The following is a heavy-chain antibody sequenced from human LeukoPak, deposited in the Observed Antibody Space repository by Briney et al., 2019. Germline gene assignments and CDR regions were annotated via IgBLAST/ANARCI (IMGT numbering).Heavy chain of an antibody. Sequence: ASVKVSCKASGYTFTGYYMHWVRQAPGQGLEWMGWINPNSGGTNYAQEFQGRVTMTRDTSISTAYMELSRLRSDDTAVYYCARVRQVRGVIILPYDYWGQGTLVTVSS. CDR1: GYTFTGYY. D-gene: IGHD3-10*01. J-gene: IGHJ4*02. V-gene: IGHV1-2*02. CDR2: INPNSGGT. CDR3: ARVRQVRGVIILPYDY.